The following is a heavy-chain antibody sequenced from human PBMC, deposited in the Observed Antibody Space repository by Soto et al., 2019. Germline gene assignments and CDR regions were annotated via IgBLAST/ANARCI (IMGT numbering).Heavy chain of an antibody. V-gene: IGHV4-4*07. CDR2: IYTSGST. D-gene: IGHD3-10*01. Sequence: QVQLQESGPGLVKPSETLSLTCTVSGGSISSYYWSWIRQPAGKGLEWIGRIYTSGSTNYNPSLTSRVNMSVDTSKNQFSLKLSSVTAADTAVYYCARQGSMVRGVIAFDYWGQGTLVTVSS. CDR1: GGSISSYY. J-gene: IGHJ4*02. CDR3: ARQGSMVRGVIAFDY.